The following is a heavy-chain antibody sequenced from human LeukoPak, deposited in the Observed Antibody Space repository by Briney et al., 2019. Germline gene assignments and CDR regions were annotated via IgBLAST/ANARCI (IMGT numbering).Heavy chain of an antibody. CDR2: ISGSGSST. D-gene: IGHD2/OR15-2a*01. CDR1: GFTFSSYG. CDR3: AKSCNSGNCYYNY. J-gene: IGHJ4*02. V-gene: IGHV3-23*01. Sequence: GGSLRLSCAASGFTFSSYGMHWVRQAPEKGLEWVSGISGSGSSTYYADSVKGRFTISRDNSENTLSLQMNSLRADDTAIYYCAKSCNSGNCYYNYWGRGTLVTVSS.